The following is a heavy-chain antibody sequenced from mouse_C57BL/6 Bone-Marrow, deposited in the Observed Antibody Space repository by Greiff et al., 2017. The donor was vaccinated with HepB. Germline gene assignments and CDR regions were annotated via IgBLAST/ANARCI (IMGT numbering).Heavy chain of an antibody. Sequence: EVQLQQSGPVLVKPGASVKMSCKASGYTFTDYYMNWVKQSHGKSLEWIGVINPYNGGTSYNQKFKGKATLTVDKSSSTAYMELNSLTSEDSAVYYCARERGVARDFDYWGQGTTLTVSS. V-gene: IGHV1-19*01. J-gene: IGHJ2*01. CDR1: GYTFTDYY. CDR2: INPYNGGT. D-gene: IGHD1-1*02. CDR3: ARERGVARDFDY.